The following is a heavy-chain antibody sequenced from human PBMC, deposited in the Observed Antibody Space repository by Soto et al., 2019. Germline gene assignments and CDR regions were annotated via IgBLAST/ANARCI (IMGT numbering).Heavy chain of an antibody. CDR1: GYTFTSYG. D-gene: IGHD3-22*01. CDR3: ARDSVYDSSGYPFDH. J-gene: IGHJ4*02. Sequence: ASVKVSCKASGYTFTSYGISWVRQAPGQGLEWMGWISAYNGNTNYAQKLQGRVTMTTDTSTSTAYMELRSLRSDDTAVYYCARDSVYDSSGYPFDHWGQGTLVTVSS. CDR2: ISAYNGNT. V-gene: IGHV1-18*01.